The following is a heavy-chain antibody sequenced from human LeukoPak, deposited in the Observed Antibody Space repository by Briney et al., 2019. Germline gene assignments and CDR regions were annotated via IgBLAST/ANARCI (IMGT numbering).Heavy chain of an antibody. Sequence: PSETLSLTCTVSGASISSYYWSWIRQPPGKGLEWIGYIYYSGSINYNPSLKSRVTISVDTSKNQFSLKLNSVTAADTAVYYCARLPSCSSSTCYPWFDPWGQGILVTVSS. D-gene: IGHD2-2*01. CDR2: IYYSGSI. CDR3: ARLPSCSSSTCYPWFDP. CDR1: GASISSYY. V-gene: IGHV4-59*01. J-gene: IGHJ5*02.